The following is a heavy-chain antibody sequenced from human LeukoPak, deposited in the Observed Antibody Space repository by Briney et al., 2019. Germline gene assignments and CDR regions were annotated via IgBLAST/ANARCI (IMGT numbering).Heavy chain of an antibody. CDR2: ISADGRRT. V-gene: IGHV3-43*02. J-gene: IGHJ6*02. CDR3: AKDLGNDYYNFGMYV. D-gene: IGHD4-23*01. CDR1: GFTFDDYG. Sequence: GGSLRLSCAASGFTFDDYGMHWVRPAPGKGLEWVSVISADGRRTRYADSVKGRFTSSRDNSKNSLYLQMNSLRTEDTHLYYCAKDLGNDYYNFGMYVWGQGTTATVSS.